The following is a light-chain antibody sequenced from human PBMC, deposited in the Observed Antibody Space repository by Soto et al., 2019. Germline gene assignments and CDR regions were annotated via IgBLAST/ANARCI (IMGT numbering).Light chain of an antibody. CDR1: QTISNY. CDR2: AAS. CDR3: QQSYSTPRT. J-gene: IGKJ1*01. Sequence: IQMTQSTSSLSASVGDRVTITCRASQTISNYLNWYQQKPGKAPKLLIYAASSLQSGVPSRFSGSGSGTDFTLSISSLQPEDFATYYCQQSYSTPRTFGQGTKV. V-gene: IGKV1-39*01.